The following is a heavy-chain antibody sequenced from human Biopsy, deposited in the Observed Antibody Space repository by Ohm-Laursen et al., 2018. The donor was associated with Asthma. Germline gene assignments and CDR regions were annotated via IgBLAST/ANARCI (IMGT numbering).Heavy chain of an antibody. D-gene: IGHD6-6*01. CDR3: ARARESSSWASAFDI. Sequence: SLRLSCAASGFTFSSYGMHWVRQAPGKGLEWVSSISSSSSYIYYADSVKGRFTISRDNAKNSLYLQMNSLRAEETAVYYCARARESSSWASAFDIWGQGTKVTVSS. CDR1: GFTFSSYG. CDR2: ISSSSSYI. J-gene: IGHJ3*02. V-gene: IGHV3-21*01.